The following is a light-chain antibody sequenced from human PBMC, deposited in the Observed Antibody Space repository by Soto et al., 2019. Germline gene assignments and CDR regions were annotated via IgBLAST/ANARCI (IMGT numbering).Light chain of an antibody. V-gene: IGKV3-15*01. CDR2: GAS. CDR3: QQYDNLST. CDR1: QSVSAN. J-gene: IGKJ3*01. Sequence: EIVMTQSPATLSVSPGERATLSCRASQSVSANLAWYQQKPGQAPRLLIYGASTMAAGIPARFSGSGSGTEFTLTISGLQSEDFAVYYCQQYDNLSTFGPGTKVDLK.